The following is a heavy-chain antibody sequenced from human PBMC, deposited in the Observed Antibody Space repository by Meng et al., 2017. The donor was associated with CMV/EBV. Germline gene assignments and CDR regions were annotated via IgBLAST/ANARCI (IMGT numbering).Heavy chain of an antibody. Sequence: LSGAASGLTLDDYTMHWVRQAPGKGLEWVSLISWDGGSTYYADSVKGRFTISRDNSKNSLYLQMNSLRTEDTALYYCAKDGNGMDVWGQGTTVTVSS. CDR2: ISWDGGST. J-gene: IGHJ6*02. CDR1: GLTLDDYT. CDR3: AKDGNGMDV. V-gene: IGHV3-43*01.